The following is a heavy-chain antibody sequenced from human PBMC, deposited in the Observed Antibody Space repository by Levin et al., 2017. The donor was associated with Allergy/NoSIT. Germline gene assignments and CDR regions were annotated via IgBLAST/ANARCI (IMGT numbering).Heavy chain of an antibody. CDR3: ARDSSGWSHDAFDI. J-gene: IGHJ3*02. Sequence: GESLKISCAASGFTFSDYYMSWIRQAPGKGLEWVSYISSSGSTIYYADSVKGRFTISRDNAKNSLYLQMNSLRAEDTAVYYCARDSSGWSHDAFDIWGQGTMVTVSS. CDR2: ISSSGSTI. D-gene: IGHD6-19*01. V-gene: IGHV3-11*01. CDR1: GFTFSDYY.